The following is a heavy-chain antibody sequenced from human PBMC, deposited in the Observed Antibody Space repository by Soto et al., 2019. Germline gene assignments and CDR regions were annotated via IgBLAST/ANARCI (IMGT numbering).Heavy chain of an antibody. CDR1: GGSISSSNW. J-gene: IGHJ3*01. CDR3: ARGASLEWELHSWFDL. D-gene: IGHD1-26*01. V-gene: IGHV4-4*02. Sequence: QVQLQESGPGLVKPSGTLSLTCAVSGGSISSSNWWSWVRQPPGKGLEWIGEIYHSGSTNYNPSLKSRFTISVEQSKNQFSLKLSSVPAADTAVYYCARGASLEWELHSWFDLWGQGTIVTVSS. CDR2: IYHSGST.